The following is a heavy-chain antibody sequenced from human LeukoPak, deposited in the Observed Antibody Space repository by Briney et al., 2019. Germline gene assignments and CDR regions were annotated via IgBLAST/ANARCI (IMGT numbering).Heavy chain of an antibody. CDR1: GFSFNSYE. D-gene: IGHD1-26*01. CDR2: INSGGSAI. Sequence: GGSLRLSCAASGFSFNSYEMNWVRQAPGKGLEWVSYINSGGSAIYYADSVKGRFTISRDNAKNSLYLQMNSLRADDTAVYYCARGGSYVHYWGQGTLVTVSS. CDR3: ARGGSYVHY. V-gene: IGHV3-48*03. J-gene: IGHJ4*02.